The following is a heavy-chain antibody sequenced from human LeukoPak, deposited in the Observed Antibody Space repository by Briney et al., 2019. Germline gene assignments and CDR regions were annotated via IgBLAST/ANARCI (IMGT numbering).Heavy chain of an antibody. V-gene: IGHV3-9*01. Sequence: SLSLSCAASGFTFDDYAMHWARQAPGKGLEWVSGISWNSGSIGYADSVKGRFTISRDNAKNSLYLQMNSLRAEDTALYYCARSYGYGSGSYWYYFDYWGQGTLVTVSS. J-gene: IGHJ4*02. CDR3: ARSYGYGSGSYWYYFDY. CDR2: ISWNSGSI. CDR1: GFTFDDYA. D-gene: IGHD3-10*01.